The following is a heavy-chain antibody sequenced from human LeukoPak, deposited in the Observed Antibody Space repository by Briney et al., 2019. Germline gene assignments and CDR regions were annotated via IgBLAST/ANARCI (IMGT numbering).Heavy chain of an antibody. Sequence: SETLSLTCTVSGGSISSSSFHWAWIRQPPGKGLEWIGSIYYSGGTYSNPSLKGRVTISVDTSKNQFSLKLSSATATDTAVYYCARVLLGASLDYWGQGTLVTVSS. D-gene: IGHD1-26*01. J-gene: IGHJ4*02. CDR3: ARVLLGASLDY. CDR1: GGSISSSSFH. V-gene: IGHV4-39*01. CDR2: IYYSGGT.